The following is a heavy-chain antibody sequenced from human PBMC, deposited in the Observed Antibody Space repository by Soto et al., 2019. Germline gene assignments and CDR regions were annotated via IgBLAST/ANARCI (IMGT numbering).Heavy chain of an antibody. CDR3: ARPIPGQIIYGMDV. CDR1: GFTFSSYG. Sequence: QVQLVESGGGVVQPGRSLRLSCAASGFTFSSYGMHWVRQAPGKGLEWVAVIWYDGSNKYYADSVKGRFTISRDNSKNTLYLQMNSLRAEDTAVFYCARPIPGQIIYGMDVWGQGTTVTVSS. J-gene: IGHJ6*02. CDR2: IWYDGSNK. V-gene: IGHV3-33*01.